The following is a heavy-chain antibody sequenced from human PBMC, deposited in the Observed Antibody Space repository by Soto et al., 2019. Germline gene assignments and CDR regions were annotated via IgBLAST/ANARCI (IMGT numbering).Heavy chain of an antibody. J-gene: IGHJ3*02. Sequence: SVKVSCKASGGTFSSYAISWVRQAPGQGLEWMGGIIPIFGTANYAQKFQGRVTITADASTSTVYMELSSLRSEDTAVYYCAREVHCSGGSCSHDAFDTWGQGTMVTVSS. V-gene: IGHV1-69*13. D-gene: IGHD2-15*01. CDR3: AREVHCSGGSCSHDAFDT. CDR1: GGTFSSYA. CDR2: IIPIFGTA.